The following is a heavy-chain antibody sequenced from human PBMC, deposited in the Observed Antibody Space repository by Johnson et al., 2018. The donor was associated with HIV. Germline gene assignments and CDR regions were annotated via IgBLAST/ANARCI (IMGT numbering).Heavy chain of an antibody. CDR3: ARDQAGRGDAFDI. V-gene: IGHV3-23*04. CDR1: GFTFSSYA. CDR2: ISGSGGST. D-gene: IGHD6-13*01. J-gene: IGHJ3*02. Sequence: VQLVESGGGLVQPGRSLRLSCAASGFTFSSYAMSWVRQAPGKGLEWVSAISGSGGSTYYADSVKGRFTISRDNSKNTLYLQMNSLRAEDTAVYYCARDQAGRGDAFDIWGQGTMVTVSS.